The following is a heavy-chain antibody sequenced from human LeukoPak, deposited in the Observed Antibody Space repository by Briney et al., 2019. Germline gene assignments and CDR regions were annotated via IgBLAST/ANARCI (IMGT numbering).Heavy chain of an antibody. Sequence: SETLSLTCTVSGGSISSYSWSWIRQPPGKGLEWIGYIYSSGRTNHNPSLKSRVTISASTSRNQFSLKLSSVTAADTAVYYCARHLDYGDHQGAFDIWGQGTMVTVSS. CDR2: IYSSGRT. V-gene: IGHV4-59*08. J-gene: IGHJ3*02. CDR3: ARHLDYGDHQGAFDI. D-gene: IGHD4-17*01. CDR1: GGSISSYS.